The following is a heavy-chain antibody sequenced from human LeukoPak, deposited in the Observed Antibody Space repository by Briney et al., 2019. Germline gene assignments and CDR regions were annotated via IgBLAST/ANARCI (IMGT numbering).Heavy chain of an antibody. J-gene: IGHJ4*02. Sequence: GGSLRLSCAASGFTFSNYAMNWVRQAPGKGLEWVSTSGGGGSTYYADSVKGRFTISRDNSKNTLYLQMNSLRAEDTALYYCARDAFTIFGVLPYFFDYWGQGTLVTVSS. D-gene: IGHD3-3*01. CDR2: SGGGGST. CDR3: ARDAFTIFGVLPYFFDY. CDR1: GFTFSNYA. V-gene: IGHV3-23*01.